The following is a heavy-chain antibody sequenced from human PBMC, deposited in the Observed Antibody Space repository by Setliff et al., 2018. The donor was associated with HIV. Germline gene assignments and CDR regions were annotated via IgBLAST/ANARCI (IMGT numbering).Heavy chain of an antibody. V-gene: IGHV4-4*02. D-gene: IGHD5-18*01. CDR3: ASFQGIQLWQYYFDY. CDR2: IYHSGST. CDR1: GGSISSSNW. J-gene: IGHJ4*02. Sequence: KSSETLSLTCAVSGGSISSSNWWSWVRQPPGKGLEWIGEIYHSGSTNYNPSLKSRVTISVDKSKNQFSLKLSSVTAADTAVYYCASFQGIQLWQYYFDYWGQGTLVTVSS.